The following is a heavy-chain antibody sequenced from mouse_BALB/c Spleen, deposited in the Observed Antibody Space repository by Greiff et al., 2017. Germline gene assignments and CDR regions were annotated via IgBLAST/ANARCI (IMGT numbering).Heavy chain of an antibody. J-gene: IGHJ3*01. CDR1: GFSLSRYC. D-gene: IGHD1-1*01. V-gene: IGHV2-6-4*01. CDR2: IWGGGST. Sequence: VQGVESGPGLVAPSQSLSITCTVSGFSLSRYCVHWVRQPPGKGLEWLGMIWGGGSTDYNSALKSRLSISKDNSKSQVFLKMNSLQTDDTAMYYCARMITTVEDWFADWGQGTLVTVSA. CDR3: ARMITTVEDWFAD.